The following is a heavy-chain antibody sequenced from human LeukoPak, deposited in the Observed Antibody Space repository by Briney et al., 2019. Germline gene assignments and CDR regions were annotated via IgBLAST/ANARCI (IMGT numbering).Heavy chain of an antibody. CDR3: AKDAKFFNYYDSSGYTYFDY. J-gene: IGHJ4*02. V-gene: IGHV3-9*01. D-gene: IGHD3-22*01. Sequence: GGSLRLSCAASGFTFDDYATQSVRHAPGKGLARVSGITLTSGSIGYADSVKGRFTISRDNAKNSLYLQMNSLRAEDTALYYCAKDAKFFNYYDSSGYTYFDYWGQGTLVTVSS. CDR2: ITLTSGSI. CDR1: GFTFDDYA.